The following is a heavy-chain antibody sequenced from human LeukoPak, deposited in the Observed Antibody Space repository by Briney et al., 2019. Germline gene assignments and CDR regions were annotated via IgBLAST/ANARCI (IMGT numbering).Heavy chain of an antibody. J-gene: IGHJ4*02. CDR1: GGSISSCDYY. Sequence: AQTLSLTCSVSGGSISSCDYYGIWIPQPPGRGLVWIGYIYYSESTYYNASFKSRVTISVDTSKNEFSLKLICVTAAHASVYFCARSRRGYSYGLYYWGQGTLATLSP. V-gene: IGHV4-30-4*01. D-gene: IGHD5-18*01. CDR2: IYYSEST. CDR3: ARSRRGYSYGLYY.